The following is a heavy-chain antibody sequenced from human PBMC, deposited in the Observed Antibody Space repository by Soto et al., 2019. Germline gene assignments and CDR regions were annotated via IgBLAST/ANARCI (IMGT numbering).Heavy chain of an antibody. CDR1: GYTFTSYY. D-gene: IGHD3-3*01. V-gene: IGHV1-46*01. Sequence: ASVKVSCKASGYTFTSYYMHWVRQAPGQGLEWMGIINPSGGSTSYAQKFQGRVTMTRDTSTSTVYMELSSLRSEDTAVYYCARPAYVFWSGSPRYYYYGMAVGGQGTTVTVSS. J-gene: IGHJ6*02. CDR3: ARPAYVFWSGSPRYYYYGMAV. CDR2: INPSGGST.